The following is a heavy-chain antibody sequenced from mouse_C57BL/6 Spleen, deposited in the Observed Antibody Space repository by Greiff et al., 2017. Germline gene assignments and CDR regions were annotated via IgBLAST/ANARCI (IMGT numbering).Heavy chain of an antibody. D-gene: IGHD2-4*01. J-gene: IGHJ4*01. CDR2: IYPGGGYT. CDR3: ARSGDYVAMDY. V-gene: IGHV1-63*01. Sequence: QVQLKESGAELVRPGTSVKMSCKASGYTFTNYWIGWAKQRPGHGLEWIGDIYPGGGYTNYNEKFKGKATLTADKSSSTAYMQFSSLTSEDSAIYYCARSGDYVAMDYWGQGTSVTVSS. CDR1: GYTFTNYW.